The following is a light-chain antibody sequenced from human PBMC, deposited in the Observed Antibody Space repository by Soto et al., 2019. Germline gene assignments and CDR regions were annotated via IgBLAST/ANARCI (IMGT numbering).Light chain of an antibody. CDR3: KQRSNWPLT. Sequence: PGERATLSCRASQSVRGSYLAWYQQKPGQAPRLLIFGAYSRATGIQDRFSGSGSGTDFTLTIRSLEPEDFAVYYCKQRSNWPLTFGGGTKVDIK. V-gene: IGKV3D-20*02. CDR2: GAY. J-gene: IGKJ4*01. CDR1: QSVRGSY.